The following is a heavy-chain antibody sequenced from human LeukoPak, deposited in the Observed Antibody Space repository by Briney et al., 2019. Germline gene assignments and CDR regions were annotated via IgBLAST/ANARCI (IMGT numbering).Heavy chain of an antibody. Sequence: SGPTLVNPTQTLTLTCTFSGFSLTTSGICVNWIRQPPGKALEWLARIDWDEDKYFDTSLKTRLTISRDTSKNQVVLRMINVDPGDTGTYYCARMGCGVYPNYFDFWGQGILVTVSS. CDR3: ARMGCGVYPNYFDF. V-gene: IGHV2-70*11. D-gene: IGHD2-8*01. CDR1: GFSLTTSGIC. J-gene: IGHJ4*02. CDR2: IDWDEDK.